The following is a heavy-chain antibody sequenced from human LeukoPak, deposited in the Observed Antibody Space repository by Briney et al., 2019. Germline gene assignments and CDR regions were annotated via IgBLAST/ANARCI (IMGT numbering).Heavy chain of an antibody. J-gene: IGHJ1*01. V-gene: IGHV4-39*07. CDR1: GGSISSSNYY. CDR2: IYYSGST. D-gene: IGHD6-6*01. CDR3: ARGGAARLHFQN. Sequence: SETLSLTCSVSGGSISSSNYYYCWIRQPPGKGLEWIGSIYYSGSTNYNPSLQSRVTISVDTSKNQFSLNLNSVTAADTAVYYCARGGAARLHFQNWGQGTLVTVSS.